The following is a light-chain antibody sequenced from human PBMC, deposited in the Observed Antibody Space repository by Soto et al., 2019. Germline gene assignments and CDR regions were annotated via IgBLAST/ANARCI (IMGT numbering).Light chain of an antibody. CDR1: QSVSSSH. J-gene: IGKJ4*01. CDR3: QHYGTSPPALT. V-gene: IGKV3-20*01. Sequence: DIVLTQSPGTLSLPPGERAILSCSASQSVSSSHLAWYQQKPGQAPRLLIYGASSRATGIPDRFSGSGSGTDFSLTISRLEPEDFAVYYCQHYGTSPPALTFGGGTKVDI. CDR2: GAS.